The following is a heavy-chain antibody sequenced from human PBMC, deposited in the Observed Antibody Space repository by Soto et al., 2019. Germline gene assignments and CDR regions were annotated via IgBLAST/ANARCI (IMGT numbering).Heavy chain of an antibody. Sequence: QIQLVQFGCEAARPGASVTVSCEASGYNFTTYGLSWVRQTPAHGLEWMGWISAYSGYTQYAQFFQGRVTMTRDTPINTGYMTLTDLTSNGTGIYYSARDRPPGSLYGMDAWGAGAAVSVS. CDR3: ARDRPPGSLYGMDA. CDR1: GYNFTTYG. J-gene: IGHJ6*02. V-gene: IGHV1-18*01. CDR2: ISAYSGYT.